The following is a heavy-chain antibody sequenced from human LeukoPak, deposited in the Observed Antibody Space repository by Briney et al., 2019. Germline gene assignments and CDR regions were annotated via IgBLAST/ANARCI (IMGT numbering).Heavy chain of an antibody. V-gene: IGHV3-23*01. CDR2: ISGSGGST. D-gene: IGHD3-22*01. CDR1: GFTFSSYA. J-gene: IGHJ4*02. Sequence: GGSLRLSCAASGFTFSSYAMSWVRQAPGKGLEWVSAISGSGGSTYYADSVKGRFTISRDNSKNTLYLQMNSLRAEDTAVYYCARGSGYFLDFDYWGQGTLVTVSS. CDR3: ARGSGYFLDFDY.